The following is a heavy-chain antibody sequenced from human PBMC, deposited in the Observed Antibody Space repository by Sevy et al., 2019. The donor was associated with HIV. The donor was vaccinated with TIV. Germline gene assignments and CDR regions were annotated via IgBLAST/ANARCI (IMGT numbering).Heavy chain of an antibody. V-gene: IGHV3-30*02. CDR3: AKSTNRQWLVSWDYFDY. CDR1: GFTFSSYG. Sequence: GGSLRLSCAASGFTFSSYGMHWVRQAPGKGLEWVAFIRYDGSNKYYADSVKGRFTISRDNSKNTLYLQMNSLRAEDTAVYYCAKSTNRQWLVSWDYFDYRGQGTLVTVSS. D-gene: IGHD6-19*01. J-gene: IGHJ4*02. CDR2: IRYDGSNK.